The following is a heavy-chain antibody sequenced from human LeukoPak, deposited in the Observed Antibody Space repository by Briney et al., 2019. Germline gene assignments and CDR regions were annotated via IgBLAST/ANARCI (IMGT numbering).Heavy chain of an antibody. CDR1: GGSISSYY. CDR2: IYYSGRT. CDR3: ARAPPYCDILTGYSPYYFDY. V-gene: IGHV4-59*01. D-gene: IGHD3-9*01. J-gene: IGHJ4*02. Sequence: PSETLSLTCTVSGGSISSYYWSWIRQPPGKGLEWIGYIYYSGRTNCNPSLKSRVTISVDTSKNQFSLRLTSVTAADTAVYYCARAPPYCDILTGYSPYYFDYWGQGTLVTVSS.